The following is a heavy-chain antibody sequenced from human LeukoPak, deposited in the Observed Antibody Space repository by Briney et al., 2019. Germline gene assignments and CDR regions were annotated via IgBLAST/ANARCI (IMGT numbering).Heavy chain of an antibody. V-gene: IGHV3-23*01. CDR3: AKEWESYYDFCSGYNDPFDAFDI. CDR1: GFTFSSYA. D-gene: IGHD3-3*01. J-gene: IGHJ3*02. Sequence: GGSLRLSCAASGFTFSSYAMSWVRQAPGKGLEWVSAISGSGGSTYYADSVKGRFTISRDNSKNTLYLQMNSLRAEDTAVYYCAKEWESYYDFCSGYNDPFDAFDIWGQGTMVTVSS. CDR2: ISGSGGST.